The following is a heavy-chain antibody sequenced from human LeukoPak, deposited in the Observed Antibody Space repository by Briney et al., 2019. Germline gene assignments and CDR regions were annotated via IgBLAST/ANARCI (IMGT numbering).Heavy chain of an antibody. CDR3: ARDTYEKNYFDY. CDR1: GFTVSSNY. CDR2: IYSGGST. D-gene: IGHD3-22*01. V-gene: IGHV3-53*01. Sequence: GGSLRLSCAASGFTVSSNYMSWVRQAPGKGLEWVSVIYSGGSTYYADSVKGRFTISRDNSKNTLYLQMDSLRAEDTAVYYCARDTYEKNYFDYWGRGTLVTVSS. J-gene: IGHJ4*02.